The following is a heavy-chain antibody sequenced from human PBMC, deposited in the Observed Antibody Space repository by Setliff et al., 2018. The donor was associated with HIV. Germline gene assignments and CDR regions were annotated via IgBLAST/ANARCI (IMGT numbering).Heavy chain of an antibody. CDR2: INHSGST. CDR3: ARGRSGYYLG. Sequence: SETLSLTCAVYGGSFSDYYWSWIRQPPGKGLEWIGEINHSGSTNYNPSLKSRVTISVDTSKNQFSLKLSSVTAADTAVYYCARGRSGYYLGWGQGTLVTVSS. D-gene: IGHD3-3*01. CDR1: GGSFSDYY. V-gene: IGHV4-34*01. J-gene: IGHJ4*02.